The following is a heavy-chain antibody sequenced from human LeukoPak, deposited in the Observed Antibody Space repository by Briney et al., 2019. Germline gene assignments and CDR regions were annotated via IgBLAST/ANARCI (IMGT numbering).Heavy chain of an antibody. CDR1: GGSFSGYY. V-gene: IGHV4-34*01. J-gene: IGHJ4*02. Sequence: SETLSLTCAVYGGSFSGYYWSWIRQPPGKGLEWIWEINHSGSTNYNPSLKSRVTISVDTSKNQFSLKLSSVTAADTAVYYCARRYGDYNLDYWGQGTLVTVSS. D-gene: IGHD4-17*01. CDR3: ARRYGDYNLDY. CDR2: INHSGST.